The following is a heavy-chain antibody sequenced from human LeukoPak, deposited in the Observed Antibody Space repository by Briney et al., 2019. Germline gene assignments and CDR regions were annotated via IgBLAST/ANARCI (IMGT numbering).Heavy chain of an antibody. V-gene: IGHV4-38-2*02. D-gene: IGHD3-22*01. CDR3: ARGSDSSGYYLGRFDP. Sequence: SETLSLTCTVSGYSISSGYYWGWIRQPPGKGLEWIGSIYHSGSTYYNPSLKSRVTISVDTSKNQFSLKLSSVTAADTAVYYCARGSDSSGYYLGRFDPWGQGTLVTVSS. J-gene: IGHJ5*02. CDR1: GYSISSGYY. CDR2: IYHSGST.